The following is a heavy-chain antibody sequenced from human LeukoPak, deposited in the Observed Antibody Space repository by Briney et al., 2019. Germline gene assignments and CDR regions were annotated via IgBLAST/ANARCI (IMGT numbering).Heavy chain of an antibody. Sequence: SETLSLTCTVSGGSISSSSYYWGWIRQPPGKGLEWIGSIYYSGSTYYNPSLKSRVTISVDTSKNQFSLKLSSVTAADTAVYYCARLPPRSAAATVDYWGQGTLVTVSS. V-gene: IGHV4-39*01. CDR3: ARLPPRSAAATVDY. J-gene: IGHJ4*02. D-gene: IGHD6-13*01. CDR1: GGSISSSSYY. CDR2: IYYSGST.